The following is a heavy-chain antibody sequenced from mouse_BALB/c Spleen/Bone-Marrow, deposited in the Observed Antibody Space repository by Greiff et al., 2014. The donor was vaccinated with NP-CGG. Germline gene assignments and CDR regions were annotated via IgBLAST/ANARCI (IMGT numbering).Heavy chain of an antibody. D-gene: IGHD4-1*01. J-gene: IGHJ4*01. CDR2: INPGSSTI. Sequence: EVKLEESGGGLVQPGGSLNLSCAASGFDFSRYWMRWVRQAPGKGLEWIGEINPGSSTINYTPSLKDKFIISRDNAKNTLYLQMNRSISDDTALYYYARQTGTGSIDYWGQGTPVTVSS. CDR1: GFDFSRYW. CDR3: ARQTGTGSIDY. V-gene: IGHV4-2*02.